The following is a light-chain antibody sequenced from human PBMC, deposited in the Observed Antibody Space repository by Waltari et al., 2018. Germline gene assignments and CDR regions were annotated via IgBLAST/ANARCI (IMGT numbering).Light chain of an antibody. Sequence: QSALTQPASVSGSPGQSITLSCTGSSTDVGAYNYVSWYQQHPGNAPKLMIYDVTNRPSGVSNRFSGSKSGNTASLTISGLQADDEADYYCCSYAGTSTFVVFGGGTKLTVL. J-gene: IGLJ3*02. CDR3: CSYAGTSTFVV. CDR1: STDVGAYNY. V-gene: IGLV2-23*02. CDR2: DVT.